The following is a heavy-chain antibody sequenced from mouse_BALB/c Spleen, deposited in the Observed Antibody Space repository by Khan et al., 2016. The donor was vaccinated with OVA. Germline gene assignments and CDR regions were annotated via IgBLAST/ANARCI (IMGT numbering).Heavy chain of an antibody. Sequence: EVQLVESGGDLVKPGGSLKLSCAVSGFTFSTYGMSWVRQTPDRRLEWVATISSGGSYTYYVDSVKGRFTISRDNAKNTLYLQMSGLKSEDTAIYYCTRLAYYYNSEGFAYWGQGTLVTVSA. D-gene: IGHD1-1*02. CDR2: ISSGGSYT. CDR1: GFTFSTYG. V-gene: IGHV5-6*01. CDR3: TRLAYYYNSEGFAY. J-gene: IGHJ3*01.